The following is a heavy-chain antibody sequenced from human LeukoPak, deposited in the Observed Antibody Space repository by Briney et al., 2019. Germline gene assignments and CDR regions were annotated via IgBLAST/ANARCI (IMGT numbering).Heavy chain of an antibody. CDR3: ARDLTTYLHFDY. CDR1: GFTFSDYY. V-gene: IGHV3-11*01. Sequence: PGGSLRLSCAASGFTFSDYYMSWIRQAPGKGLEWVSYISSSGSTIFYAGSVKGRFTISRDNAKNSLYLQMNSLRAEDTAVYYCARDLTTYLHFDYWGQGTLVTVSS. D-gene: IGHD4/OR15-4a*01. J-gene: IGHJ4*02. CDR2: ISSSGSTI.